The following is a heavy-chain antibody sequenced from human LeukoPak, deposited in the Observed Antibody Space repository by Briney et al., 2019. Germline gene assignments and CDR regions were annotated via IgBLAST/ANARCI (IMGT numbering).Heavy chain of an antibody. CDR1: GFSFSSYW. CDR3: ARDLGYSSFDY. J-gene: IGHJ4*02. V-gene: IGHV3-7*01. D-gene: IGHD6-13*01. Sequence: GGSLRLSCAASGFSFSSYWMSWVRQAPGKGLEWVANIKEDESEKNYVDSVKGRISISRDNAKNSLYLQMNSLGAEDTAVYYCARDLGYSSFDYWGQGTLVTVSS. CDR2: IKEDESEK.